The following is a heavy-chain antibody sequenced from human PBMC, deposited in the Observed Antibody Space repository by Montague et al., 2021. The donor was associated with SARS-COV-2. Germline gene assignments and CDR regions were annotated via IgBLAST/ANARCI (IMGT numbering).Heavy chain of an antibody. CDR3: AKDLRPHDPSGYYYVGTYYYYFYGMDL. CDR2: ISYDGSNK. J-gene: IGHJ6*02. CDR1: GFTFNNYA. Sequence: SLRLSCAASGFTFNNYAMHWVRQAPGKGLEWVAIISYDGSNKYYADSVKGRFAISRDNSKNTLYLQMNSLRAEDTAVYYCAKDLRPHDPSGYYYVGTYYYYFYGMDLWGQGTTVAVSS. D-gene: IGHD3-22*01. V-gene: IGHV3-30*09.